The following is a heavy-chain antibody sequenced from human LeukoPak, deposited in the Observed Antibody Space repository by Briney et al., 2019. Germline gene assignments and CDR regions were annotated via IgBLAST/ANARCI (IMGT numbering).Heavy chain of an antibody. D-gene: IGHD2-2*01. J-gene: IGHJ4*02. CDR2: IKQDGSEK. CDR3: ARDPRYQLLWSLVD. Sequence: GGSLRLSCAASGFTFSSYWMSWVRQAPGKGLERVANIKQDGSEKYYVDSVKGRFTISRDNAKNSLYLQMNSLRAEDTAVYYCARDPRYQLLWSLVDWGQGTLVTVSS. V-gene: IGHV3-7*01. CDR1: GFTFSSYW.